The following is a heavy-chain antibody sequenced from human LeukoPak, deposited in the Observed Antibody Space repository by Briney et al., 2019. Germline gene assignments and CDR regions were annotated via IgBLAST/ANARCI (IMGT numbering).Heavy chain of an antibody. CDR3: ETDYDDVLGSRNRDY. CDR1: GYSFTDLY. CDR2: FDPEDGET. Sequence: ASVKVSCKASGYSFTDLYMHRVRQAPGKGLEWMGGFDPEDGETIYAQKFQGRVTMTESTSTDTAYMELRSLRSEDTAVYYCETDYDDVLGSRNRDYSRQGTLVTVSS. J-gene: IGHJ4*02. V-gene: IGHV1-24*01. D-gene: IGHD2-8*02.